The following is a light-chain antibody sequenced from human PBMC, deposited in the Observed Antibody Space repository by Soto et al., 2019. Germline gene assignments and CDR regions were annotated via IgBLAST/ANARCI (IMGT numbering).Light chain of an antibody. CDR2: HAS. CDR1: QSVSDK. Sequence: EIVMTQSPATVSVSPGERATLSCRASQSVSDKLAWYQQKPGQAPRLLIYHASARATGIPARFSGSGSGTEFTLTISRLEPEDSAVYYCQQYSASPRTFGQGTKVDIK. J-gene: IGKJ1*01. CDR3: QQYSASPRT. V-gene: IGKV3-15*01.